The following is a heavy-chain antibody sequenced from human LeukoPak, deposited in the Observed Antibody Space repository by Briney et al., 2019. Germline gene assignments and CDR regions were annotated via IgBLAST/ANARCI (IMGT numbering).Heavy chain of an antibody. CDR2: IKQDGSEK. Sequence: GGSLRLSCAASGFTFSSYAMSWVRQAPGKGLEWVANIKQDGSEKYYVDSVKGRFTISRDNAKNSLYLQMNSLRAEDTAVYYCTRDGDTSGYSDWGQGTLVTVSS. CDR3: TRDGDTSGYSD. D-gene: IGHD3-22*01. V-gene: IGHV3-7*01. CDR1: GFTFSSYA. J-gene: IGHJ4*02.